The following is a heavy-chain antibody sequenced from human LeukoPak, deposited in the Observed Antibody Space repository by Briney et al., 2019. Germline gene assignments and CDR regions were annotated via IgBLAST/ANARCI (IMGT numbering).Heavy chain of an antibody. CDR2: IYYSGST. V-gene: IGHV4-59*08. Sequence: SETLSLTCTVSGGSISSYYWSWIRQPPGKGLEWIGYIYYSGSTNYNPSLKSRVTISVDTSKNQFSLKLSSVTAADTAVYYCARHYRDGYNSDAFDIWGQGTIVTVSS. J-gene: IGHJ3*02. D-gene: IGHD5-24*01. CDR1: GGSISSYY. CDR3: ARHYRDGYNSDAFDI.